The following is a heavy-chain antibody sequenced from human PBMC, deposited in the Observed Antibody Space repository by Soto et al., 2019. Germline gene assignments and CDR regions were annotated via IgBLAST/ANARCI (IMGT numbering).Heavy chain of an antibody. J-gene: IGHJ5*02. CDR2: INHSGST. Sequence: QVQLQQWGAGLLKPSETLSLTCAVYGGSFSGYYWSWIRQPPGKGLEWSGEINHSGSTNYNPSLKSRVTISVDTSKNQFSLKLSSVTAADTAVYYCARDREYWFDPWGQGTLVTVSS. V-gene: IGHV4-34*01. CDR1: GGSFSGYY. CDR3: ARDREYWFDP.